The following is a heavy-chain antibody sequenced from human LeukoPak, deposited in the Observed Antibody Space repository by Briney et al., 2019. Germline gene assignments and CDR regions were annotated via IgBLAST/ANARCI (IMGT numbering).Heavy chain of an antibody. V-gene: IGHV4-34*01. CDR3: ARGQARLD. J-gene: IGHJ4*02. Sequence: SETLSLTCAVYGGSLSGYFWSWIRQPPGKGLEWIGEINYSGSTNYNPSLKSRVTISIDTSKNQFSLTVTSVTAADTAVYYCARGQARLDWGQGALVTVSS. CDR1: GGSLSGYF. CDR2: INYSGST.